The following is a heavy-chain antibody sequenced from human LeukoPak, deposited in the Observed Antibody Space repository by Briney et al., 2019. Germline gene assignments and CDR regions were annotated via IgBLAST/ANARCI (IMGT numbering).Heavy chain of an antibody. D-gene: IGHD1-7*01. V-gene: IGHV4-34*01. CDR3: ASTRRVSWNYAGNWFDP. J-gene: IGHJ5*02. CDR2: INHSGST. Sequence: KASETLSLTCAVYGGSFSGYYWSWIRQPPGKGLEWIGEINHSGSTNYNPSLKSRVTISVDTSKNQFSLKLSSVTAADTAVYYCASTRRVSWNYAGNWFDPWGQGTLVTVSS. CDR1: GGSFSGYY.